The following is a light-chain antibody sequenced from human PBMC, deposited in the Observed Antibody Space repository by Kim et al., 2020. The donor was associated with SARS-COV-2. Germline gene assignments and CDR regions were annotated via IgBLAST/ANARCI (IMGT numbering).Light chain of an antibody. J-gene: IGKJ3*01. CDR1: QGISSY. CDR2: SAS. Sequence: SASVGDRVPITCRASQGISSYLAWYQQTPGKAPKLLIYSASTLQSGVPSRFSGSGSGTDFALTISSLQPEDFATYYCQQLNSYPTFGPGTKVDIQ. CDR3: QQLNSYPT. V-gene: IGKV1-9*01.